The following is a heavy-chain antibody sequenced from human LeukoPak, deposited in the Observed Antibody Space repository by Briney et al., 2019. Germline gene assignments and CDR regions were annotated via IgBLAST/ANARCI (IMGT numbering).Heavy chain of an antibody. Sequence: GGSLRLSCAASGFTFSDYYMSWIRQAPGKGLEWVSHISSSGSTIYYADSVKGRFTISRDNAKNSLYLQMNSLRAEDTAVYYCARSRRNYYDSSGYFPGDAFDIWGQGTMVTVSS. CDR2: ISSSGSTI. D-gene: IGHD3-22*01. J-gene: IGHJ3*02. CDR1: GFTFSDYY. V-gene: IGHV3-11*04. CDR3: ARSRRNYYDSSGYFPGDAFDI.